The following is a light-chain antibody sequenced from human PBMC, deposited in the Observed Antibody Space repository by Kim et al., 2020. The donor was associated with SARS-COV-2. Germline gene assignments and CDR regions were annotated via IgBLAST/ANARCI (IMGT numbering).Light chain of an antibody. Sequence: VAPGERVTLSGRARESVNSKLGWYQHKPGQAPRLLIYGASIRATGIPARFSGSGSGTEFTLTISSLQSEDFAVYHCQQYNNWPPTFGQGTKVDIK. V-gene: IGKV3-15*01. CDR1: ESVNSK. CDR3: QQYNNWPPT. J-gene: IGKJ1*01. CDR2: GAS.